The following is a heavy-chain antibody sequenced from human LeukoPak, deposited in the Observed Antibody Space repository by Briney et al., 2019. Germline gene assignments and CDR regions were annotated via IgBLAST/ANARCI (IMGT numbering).Heavy chain of an antibody. CDR3: AKDSSHYGGNEYCFDY. J-gene: IGHJ4*02. V-gene: IGHV3-23*01. CDR2: ISGSGGST. D-gene: IGHD4-23*01. CDR1: GFTFSSYA. Sequence: GGSLRLSCAASGFTFSSYAMSWVRQAPGKGLEWVSAISGSGGSTYYADSVKGRFTISRDNSKNTLYLQMNSLRAEDTAVYYCAKDSSHYGGNEYCFDYWGQGTLVTVSS.